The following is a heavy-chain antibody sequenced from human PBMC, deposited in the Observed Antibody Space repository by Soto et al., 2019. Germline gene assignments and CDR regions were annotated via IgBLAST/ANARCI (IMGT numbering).Heavy chain of an antibody. J-gene: IGHJ4*02. CDR3: ARAYYYDSSGYIEY. D-gene: IGHD3-22*01. V-gene: IGHV1-18*01. CDR2: ISAYNGNT. CDR1: GYTFTSYG. Sequence: ASVKVSCKASGYTFTSYGISWVRQAPGQGLEWMGWISAYNGNTNYAQKLQGRVTMTTDTSTSTAYMELRSLRSDDTAVYYCARAYYYDSSGYIEYWGQGTLVTVSS.